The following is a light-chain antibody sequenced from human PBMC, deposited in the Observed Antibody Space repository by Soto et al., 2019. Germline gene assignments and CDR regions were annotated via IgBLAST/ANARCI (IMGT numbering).Light chain of an antibody. CDR2: KAS. CDR1: QTISSW. V-gene: IGKV1-5*03. J-gene: IGKJ2*01. CDR3: QQYKSHSPYT. Sequence: DIQMTQSPSTLSGSVGDRVTITCRASQTISSWLAWYQQKPGKAPKLLIYKASTLKSGVPSRFSGSGSGTEFTLTISSLRPDDFATYYCQQYKSHSPYTFGQGTKVDIK.